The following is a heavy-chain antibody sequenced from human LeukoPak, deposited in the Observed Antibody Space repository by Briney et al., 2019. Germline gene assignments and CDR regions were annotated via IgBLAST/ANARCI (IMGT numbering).Heavy chain of an antibody. V-gene: IGHV3-23*01. D-gene: IGHD6-13*01. Sequence: PGGSLRPSYPPSGFTFSSYAMSWVRQPPGKGLEWVSAISCSGGSTYYADSVKGRFTISRDNSKNTLCLQMNSLRAEDTAVYYCAKPYSSSWRSYFNYWGQGNRVTVSS. CDR2: ISCSGGST. CDR1: GFTFSSYA. CDR3: AKPYSSSWRSYFNY. J-gene: IGHJ4*02.